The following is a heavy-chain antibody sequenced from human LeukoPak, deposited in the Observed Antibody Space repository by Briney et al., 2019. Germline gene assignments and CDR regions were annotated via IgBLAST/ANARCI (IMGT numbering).Heavy chain of an antibody. CDR3: ARSITMVRGVIIYFDY. J-gene: IGHJ4*02. CDR2: IYHSGST. D-gene: IGHD3-10*01. CDR1: GYSISSGYY. V-gene: IGHV4-38-2*02. Sequence: PSETLSLTCTVSGYSISSGYYWGWIRQPPGKGLEWIGSIYHSGSTYYNPSLKSRVTISVDTSKNQFSLKLSSVTAADTAVYYCARSITMVRGVIIYFDYWGQGTLVTVSS.